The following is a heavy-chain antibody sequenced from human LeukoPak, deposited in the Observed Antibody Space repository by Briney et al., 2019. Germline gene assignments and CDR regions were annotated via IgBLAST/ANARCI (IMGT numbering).Heavy chain of an antibody. V-gene: IGHV4-34*01. Sequence: PSETLSLTCAASGGAFSGYHWIWIRQPPGKRLNWIREINHSVSAHYNPSLHSLVTISVDTSKNQFSLKLSSVTAADTFFFQAEDGIRDCSGGSCYSSWFDPWGQGTLVTVSS. D-gene: IGHD2-15*01. CDR1: GGAFSGYH. J-gene: IGHJ5*02. CDR3: EDGIRDCSGGSCYSSWFDP. CDR2: INHSVSA.